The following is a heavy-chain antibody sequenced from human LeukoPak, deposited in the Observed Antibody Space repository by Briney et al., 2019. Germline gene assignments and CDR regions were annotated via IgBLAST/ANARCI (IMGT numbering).Heavy chain of an antibody. CDR2: INTNTENP. CDR1: GYTFTGYH. D-gene: IGHD2-8*01. J-gene: IGHJ4*02. CDR3: ARMGYCTRATCGGAFDF. V-gene: IGHV7-4-1*02. Sequence: ASVKVSCKASGYTFTGYHMHWVRQAPGQGLEWMGWINTNTENPAYAQGFTGRFVFSLDISVSTAYLQISSLKAEDTAVYYCARMGYCTRATCGGAFDFWGQGTLVTVSS.